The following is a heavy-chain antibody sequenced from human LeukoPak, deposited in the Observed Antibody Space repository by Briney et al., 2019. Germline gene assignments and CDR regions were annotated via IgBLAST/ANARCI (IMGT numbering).Heavy chain of an antibody. V-gene: IGHV3-30*18. CDR2: ISYDGSNK. Sequence: PGRSLRLSCVASGFTFNNYGMHWVRQAPGKGLEWVAVISYDGSNKYYADSVQDRFTISRDNSKNTLYLQMNSLRVEDTAVYYCTKGVLGGTQSVSAGLDSWSQGTLVTVSS. CDR1: GFTFNNYG. J-gene: IGHJ4*02. CDR3: TKGVLGGTQSVSAGLDS. D-gene: IGHD3-16*01.